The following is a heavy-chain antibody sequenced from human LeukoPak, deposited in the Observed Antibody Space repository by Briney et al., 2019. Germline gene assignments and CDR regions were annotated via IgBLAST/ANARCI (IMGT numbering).Heavy chain of an antibody. CDR3: ARHHYRDYGPYYFDY. D-gene: IGHD4-17*01. Sequence: GGSLRLSCAASGFTVSSNYMSWVRQAPGKGLEWVSVIYSGGSTYYADSVKGRFTISRDNSKNTLYLQMNSLRAEDTAVYYCARHHYRDYGPYYFDYWGQGTLVTVSS. CDR1: GFTVSSNY. J-gene: IGHJ4*02. V-gene: IGHV3-53*01. CDR2: IYSGGST.